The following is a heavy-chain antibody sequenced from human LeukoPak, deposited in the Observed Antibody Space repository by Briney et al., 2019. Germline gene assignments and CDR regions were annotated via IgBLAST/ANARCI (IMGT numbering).Heavy chain of an antibody. J-gene: IGHJ3*02. D-gene: IGHD3-10*02. Sequence: PGGSLRLSCAASGFTFDNYAMNWVRQAPGEGLEWVSYMCGGGAKRHYLDSVKGVFTISRDNPKNTLYMQINNLRAEDTAMYYCAKCSAGYYNAAFDIWGRGTMVTVSS. CDR1: GFTFDNYA. CDR2: MCGGGAKR. V-gene: IGHV3-23*01. CDR3: AKCSAGYYNAAFDI.